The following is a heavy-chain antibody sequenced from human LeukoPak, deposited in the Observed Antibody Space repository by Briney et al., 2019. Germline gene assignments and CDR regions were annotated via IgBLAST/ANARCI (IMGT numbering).Heavy chain of an antibody. CDR1: GYTFTSYY. CDR3: ARVTSGFWTGYYDPFDI. Sequence: GASVKVCCKASGYTFTSYYMHWVRQASGQGLAWMGWLNPNSNTAGYAQNFQGRVTITGDTSMSTAYMEMSSVRSEDTAVYYCARVTSGFWTGYYDPFDIWGQGTMVTVSS. J-gene: IGHJ3*02. V-gene: IGHV1-8*03. CDR2: LNPNSNTA. D-gene: IGHD3/OR15-3a*01.